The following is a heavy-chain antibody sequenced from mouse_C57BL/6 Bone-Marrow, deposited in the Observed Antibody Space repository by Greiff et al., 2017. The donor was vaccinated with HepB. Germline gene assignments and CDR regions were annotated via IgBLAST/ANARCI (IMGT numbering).Heavy chain of an antibody. CDR1: GYTFTDYY. D-gene: IGHD1-1*01. Sequence: EVQLQQSGPELVKPGASVKISCKASGYTFTDYYMNWVKQSHGKSLEWIGDINPNNGGTSYNQKFKGKATLTVDKSSSTAYMELRSLTSEDSAVYYCARDYYGSSWHWYFDVWGTGTTVTVSS. V-gene: IGHV1-26*01. CDR3: ARDYYGSSWHWYFDV. CDR2: INPNNGGT. J-gene: IGHJ1*03.